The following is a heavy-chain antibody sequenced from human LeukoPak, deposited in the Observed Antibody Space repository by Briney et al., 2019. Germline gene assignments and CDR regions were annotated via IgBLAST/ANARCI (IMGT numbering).Heavy chain of an antibody. CDR3: ARFGRTVWELPLHY. CDR2: FFHSGST. D-gene: IGHD1-26*01. J-gene: IGHJ4*02. V-gene: IGHV4-38-2*02. CDR1: GYSISSGYY. Sequence: SETLSLTCTVSGYSISSGYYWGWIRQPPGKGLEWIGHFFHSGSTYYNPSLKSRVTISVDTSKNQFSLKLSSVTAADTAVYYCARFGRTVWELPLHYWGQGTLVTVSS.